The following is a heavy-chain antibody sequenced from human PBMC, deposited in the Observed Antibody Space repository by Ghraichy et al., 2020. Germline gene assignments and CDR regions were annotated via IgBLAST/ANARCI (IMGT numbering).Heavy chain of an antibody. CDR3: ARGDGKSYGRPFDY. Sequence: GGSLRLSCAASGFSFSGYWMHWVRQAPGKGLVWVSRISSDGIRITYADSARGRFTISRENAKNTLYLQMDSLRAEDTAVYYCARGDGKSYGRPFDYWGQGTLVTVSS. CDR2: ISSDGIRI. CDR1: GFSFSGYW. D-gene: IGHD4-23*01. J-gene: IGHJ4*02. V-gene: IGHV3-74*01.